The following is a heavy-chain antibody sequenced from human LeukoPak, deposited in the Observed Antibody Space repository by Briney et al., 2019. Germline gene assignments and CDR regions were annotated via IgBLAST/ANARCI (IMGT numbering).Heavy chain of an antibody. CDR3: APSVRSGGSYYFDY. D-gene: IGHD2-15*01. CDR1: GDTFTKNY. CDR2: INPSDGST. V-gene: IGHV1-46*01. Sequence: ASVKVSGAASGDTFTKNYIHWVRQAPGQGLEWMGIINPSDGSTTYTQKFQGRVTMTTDTSTSTVNMELSSLRSEDTAVYYCAPSVRSGGSYYFDYWGQGTLVTVSS. J-gene: IGHJ4*02.